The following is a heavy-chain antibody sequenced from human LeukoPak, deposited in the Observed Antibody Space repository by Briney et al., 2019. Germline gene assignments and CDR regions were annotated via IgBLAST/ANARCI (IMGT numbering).Heavy chain of an antibody. Sequence: PGGSLRLSCAASGFTVSPHWMSWVRQAPGKGLEWVAMMKQDGSEIYYVDSVKGRFTIPRDNAESSLYLQMNSLRAEDTALYYCASLDTALLKGGYWGQGTLVTVSS. J-gene: IGHJ4*02. D-gene: IGHD5-18*01. V-gene: IGHV3-7*01. CDR2: MKQDGSEI. CDR1: GFTVSPHW. CDR3: ASLDTALLKGGY.